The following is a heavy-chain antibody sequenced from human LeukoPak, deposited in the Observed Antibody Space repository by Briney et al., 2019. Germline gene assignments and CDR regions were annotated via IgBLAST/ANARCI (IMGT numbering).Heavy chain of an antibody. V-gene: IGHV3-21*01. Sequence: GVSLRLSCAASGFTFSSYSMNWVRQAPGKGLEWVSSISSSSSYIYYGDSVKGRFTISRDNPENSLYLQMNSLRAEDTAVYYCARDLGGTRITMVRGVIIETHRRYYMDVWGKGTTVTVSS. CDR2: ISSSSSYI. CDR3: ARDLGGTRITMVRGVIIETHRRYYMDV. J-gene: IGHJ6*03. CDR1: GFTFSSYS. D-gene: IGHD3-10*01.